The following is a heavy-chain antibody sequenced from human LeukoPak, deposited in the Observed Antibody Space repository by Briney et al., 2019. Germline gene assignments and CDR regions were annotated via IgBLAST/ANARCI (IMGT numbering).Heavy chain of an antibody. V-gene: IGHV3-30*04. J-gene: IGHJ5*02. CDR2: ISYDGSNK. CDR3: ARDMIVVVISNWFDP. CDR1: GFTFSSYA. Sequence: GRSLRLSCAASGFTFSSYAMNWVRQAPGKGLEWVAVISYDGSNKYYADSVKGRFTISRDNSKNTLYLQMNSLRAEDTAVYYCARDMIVVVISNWFDPWGQGTLDTVSS. D-gene: IGHD3-22*01.